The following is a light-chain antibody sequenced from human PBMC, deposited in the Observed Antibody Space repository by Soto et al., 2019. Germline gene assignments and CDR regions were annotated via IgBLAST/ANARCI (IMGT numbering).Light chain of an antibody. CDR3: QQYNEWPPFT. Sequence: EIVLTHSRGTLSLSPCERAALSVRASQSVSSNLAWYQQKPGQAPRLVIYAASTRATGIPDRFSGSVSGTEFTLTISSLQSEDFAVYYCQQYNEWPPFTFGQGTRLEIK. J-gene: IGKJ5*01. CDR1: QSVSSN. CDR2: AAS. V-gene: IGKV3-15*01.